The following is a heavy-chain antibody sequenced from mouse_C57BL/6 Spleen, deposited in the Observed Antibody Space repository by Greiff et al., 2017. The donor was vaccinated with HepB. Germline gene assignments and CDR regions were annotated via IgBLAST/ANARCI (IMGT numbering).Heavy chain of an antibody. CDR3: APIYYGYYVPFAY. J-gene: IGHJ3*01. CDR2: INPSTGGT. V-gene: IGHV1-42*01. Sequence: VQLQQSGPELVKPGASVKISCKASGYSFTGYYMNWVKQSPEKSLEWIGEINPSTGGTTYNQKFKAKATLTVDKSSSTAYMQLKSLTSEDSAVYYCAPIYYGYYVPFAYWGQGTLVTVSA. D-gene: IGHD2-1*01. CDR1: GYSFTGYY.